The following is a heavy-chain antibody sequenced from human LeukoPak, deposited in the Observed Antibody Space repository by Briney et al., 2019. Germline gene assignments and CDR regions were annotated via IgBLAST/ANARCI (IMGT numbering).Heavy chain of an antibody. CDR3: TFGGSGWVFGPVDY. CDR1: EFSLSDYY. CDR2: IRNKANGGTT. V-gene: IGHV3-71*01. J-gene: IGHJ4*02. Sequence: GGSLRLSCAASEFSLSDYYMTWVRQAPGKGLEWVCFIRNKANGGTTEWTTSVKGRFTISRDDSKSITFLQMNSLRAEDTAVYYCTFGGSGWVFGPVDYWGQGTLVTVSS. D-gene: IGHD6-19*01.